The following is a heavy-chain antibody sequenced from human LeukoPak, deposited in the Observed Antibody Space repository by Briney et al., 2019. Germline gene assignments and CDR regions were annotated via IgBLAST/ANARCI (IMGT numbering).Heavy chain of an antibody. CDR1: GYTFTSYA. J-gene: IGHJ4*02. V-gene: IGHV1-3*01. Sequence: ASVKVSCKASGYTFTSYAMHWVRQAPGQRLEWMGWINAGNGNTKYSQKFQGRVTITEDTSTDTAYMELSSLRSEDTAVYYCATTDGSGSYYPHWGQGTLVTVSS. CDR2: INAGNGNT. CDR3: ATTDGSGSYYPH. D-gene: IGHD3-10*01.